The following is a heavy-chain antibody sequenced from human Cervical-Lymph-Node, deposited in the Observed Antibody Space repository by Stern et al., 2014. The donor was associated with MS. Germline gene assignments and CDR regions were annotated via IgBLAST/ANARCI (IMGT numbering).Heavy chain of an antibody. CDR2: VIPIVGTE. CDR1: GGSFSYYA. D-gene: IGHD3-22*01. CDR3: ARDRRHYDTSGGYYFDS. V-gene: IGHV1-69*01. Sequence: VQLVESGAEVKKPGSSVKVSCTASGGSFSYYAINWVRQAPGQGPEWIGGVIPIVGTENYAQKLQGRVTMTADESTRTAYMDLSSLRSEDTAVYYCARDRRHYDTSGGYYFDSWGQGTLVTVSS. J-gene: IGHJ4*02.